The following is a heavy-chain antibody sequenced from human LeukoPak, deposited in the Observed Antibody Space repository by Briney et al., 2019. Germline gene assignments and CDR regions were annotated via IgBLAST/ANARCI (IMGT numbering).Heavy chain of an antibody. Sequence: SETLSLTCTVSGGSISSGSYYWSWIRQPAGKGLEWIGRIYTSGSTNYNPSLKSRVTISVDTSKNQFSLKLSSVTAADTAVYYCARGLGYYDSSGYSYYFDYWGQGTLVTVSS. J-gene: IGHJ4*02. CDR1: GGSISSGSYY. CDR3: ARGLGYYDSSGYSYYFDY. D-gene: IGHD3-22*01. V-gene: IGHV4-61*02. CDR2: IYTSGST.